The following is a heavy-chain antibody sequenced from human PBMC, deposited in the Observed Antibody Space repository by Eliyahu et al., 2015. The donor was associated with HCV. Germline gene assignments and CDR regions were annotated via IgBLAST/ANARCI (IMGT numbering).Heavy chain of an antibody. D-gene: IGHD3-22*01. Sequence: QVQLQESGPGLVKPSQTLSLTCTVSGGSISSGSYXWSWIRQPAGKGLEWIGRIYTSGSTNYNPSLKSRVTISVDTSKNQFSLKLSSVTAADTAVYYCARGYRDSSNTPPQHNYAFDIWGQGTMVTVSS. V-gene: IGHV4-61*02. CDR1: GGSISSGSYX. CDR3: ARGYRDSSNTPPQHNYAFDI. J-gene: IGHJ3*02. CDR2: IYTSGST.